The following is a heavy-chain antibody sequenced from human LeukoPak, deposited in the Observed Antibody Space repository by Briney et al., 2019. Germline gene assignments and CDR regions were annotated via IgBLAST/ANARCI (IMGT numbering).Heavy chain of an antibody. CDR2: IYHSGSA. CDR1: GGSISTNGYY. CDR3: ARLRGYSYGPIDY. Sequence: SETPSLTCTVSGGSISTNGYYWGWIRQPPGKGLDWIGSIYHSGSAYYNPSLKSRVTISVDTSKNQLSLSLNSVTAADTAVYYCARLRGYSYGPIDYWGQGTLVTVSS. V-gene: IGHV4-39*01. J-gene: IGHJ4*02. D-gene: IGHD5-18*01.